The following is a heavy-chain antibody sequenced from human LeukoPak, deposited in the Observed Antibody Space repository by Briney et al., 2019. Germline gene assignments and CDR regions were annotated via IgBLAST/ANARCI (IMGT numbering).Heavy chain of an antibody. V-gene: IGHV4-4*07. Sequence: SETLSLTCTVSGGSISSYYWSWIRQPAGKGLEWIGRIYTSGSTNYNPSLKSRVTISVDTSKNQFSLKLSSVTAADTAVYYCASDGTRGSSRFWGQGTLVTVSS. CDR2: IYTSGST. J-gene: IGHJ4*02. CDR3: ASDGTRGSSRF. CDR1: GGSISSYY. D-gene: IGHD6-13*01.